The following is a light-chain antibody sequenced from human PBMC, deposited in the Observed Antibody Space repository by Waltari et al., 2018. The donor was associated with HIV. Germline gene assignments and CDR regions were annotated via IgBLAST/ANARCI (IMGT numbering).Light chain of an antibody. V-gene: IGLV3-25*03. Sequence: DLTHPPPFPLSPGQRPRITSPEPPFQNQYVYGYQQKAGQAPVLVIYKNNERPSGVPDRFSGFTSGTTVTLTISGVQAEDEADYYCQSADSGSTYPWVFGGGTKLTVL. CDR1: PFQNQY. CDR3: QSADSGSTYPWV. CDR2: KNN. J-gene: IGLJ3*02.